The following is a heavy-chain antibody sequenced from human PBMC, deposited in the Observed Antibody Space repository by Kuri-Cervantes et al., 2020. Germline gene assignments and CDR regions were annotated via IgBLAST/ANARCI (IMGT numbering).Heavy chain of an antibody. CDR3: ARDGEVVVAAYYFDY. D-gene: IGHD2-15*01. J-gene: IGHJ4*02. Sequence: GESLKISCAASGFTFSHYGMHWVRQAPGKGLEWVAVISYDGSNKYYADSVKGRFTISRDNAKNSLYLQMNSLRDEDTAVYYCARDGEVVVAAYYFDYWGQGTLVTVSS. CDR2: ISYDGSNK. CDR1: GFTFSHYG. V-gene: IGHV3-30*03.